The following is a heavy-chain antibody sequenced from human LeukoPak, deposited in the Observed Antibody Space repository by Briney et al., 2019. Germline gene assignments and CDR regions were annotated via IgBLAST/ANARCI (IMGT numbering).Heavy chain of an antibody. CDR3: ASRKQWDMIDY. V-gene: IGHV3-66*01. Sequence: HPGGSLRLSCAASGFTVNDYYMSWVRQAPGKGLEWVSIIYSGGITSYADSVKGRFTISRDNSKNTLYLQLNSLRAEDTAVYYCASRKQWDMIDYWGQGTLVTVSS. CDR2: IYSGGIT. CDR1: GFTVNDYY. D-gene: IGHD2-15*01. J-gene: IGHJ4*02.